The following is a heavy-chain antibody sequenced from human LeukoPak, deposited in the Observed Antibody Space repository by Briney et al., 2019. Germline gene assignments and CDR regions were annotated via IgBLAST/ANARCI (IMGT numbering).Heavy chain of an antibody. CDR3: ASNSGYESAY. J-gene: IGHJ4*02. Sequence: GRSLRLSCAASGFTFSNYGMHWVRQAPGKGLEWVAHIWYDGSSKYYADSVKGRFTISRDNSKNTLHLQMDSLRAEDTAVYYCASNSGYESAYWGQGTLVTVSS. V-gene: IGHV3-33*01. D-gene: IGHD5-12*01. CDR1: GFTFSNYG. CDR2: IWYDGSSK.